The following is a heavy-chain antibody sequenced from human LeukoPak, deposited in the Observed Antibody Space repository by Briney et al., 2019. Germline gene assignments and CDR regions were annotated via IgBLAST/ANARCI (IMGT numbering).Heavy chain of an antibody. Sequence: GGSLRLSCVVSGFTFSNSAMNWVRQAPGKGLEWVSFISSSSSDIHYVDSVKGRFTISRDNAKNSLFLQMNNLRAGDTAVYYCARDPNWHTRPGWFDPWGQGTLVTVSS. D-gene: IGHD1/OR15-1a*01. V-gene: IGHV3-21*01. J-gene: IGHJ5*01. CDR2: ISSSSSDI. CDR1: GFTFSNSA. CDR3: ARDPNWHTRPGWFDP.